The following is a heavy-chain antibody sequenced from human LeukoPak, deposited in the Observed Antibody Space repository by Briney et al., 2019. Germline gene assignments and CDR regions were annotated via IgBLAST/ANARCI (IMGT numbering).Heavy chain of an antibody. J-gene: IGHJ4*02. D-gene: IGHD3-3*01. CDR2: IYYSGST. CDR3: ARGFSMKRYDFWSGYYTGGGAYYFDY. CDR1: GGSISSYY. Sequence: PSETLSLTCTVSGGSISSYYWSWIRQPPGKGLEWIGYIYYSGSTNYNPSLKSRVTISVDTSENQFSLKLSSVTAADTAVYYCARGFSMKRYDFWSGYYTGGGAYYFDYWGQGTLVTVSS. V-gene: IGHV4-59*01.